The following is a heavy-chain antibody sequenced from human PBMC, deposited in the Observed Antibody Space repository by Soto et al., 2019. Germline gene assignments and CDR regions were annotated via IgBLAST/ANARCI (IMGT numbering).Heavy chain of an antibody. J-gene: IGHJ4*02. Sequence: QVQLVQSGAEVKKPGSSVKVSCKASGGTFSSYTISWVRQAPGQGLEWMGRIIPILGIANYGQKFQGRVTITADKSTRTAYMELSSLRSEDTAVYYCARGYSSSPGGDYWGQGTLVTVSS. D-gene: IGHD6-13*01. V-gene: IGHV1-69*02. CDR1: GGTFSSYT. CDR2: IIPILGIA. CDR3: ARGYSSSPGGDY.